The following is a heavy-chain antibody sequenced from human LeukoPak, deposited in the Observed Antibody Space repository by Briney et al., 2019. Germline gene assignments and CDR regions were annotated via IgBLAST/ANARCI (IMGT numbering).Heavy chain of an antibody. D-gene: IGHD4-23*01. CDR1: GGTFSSYA. CDR2: IIPIFGTA. J-gene: IGHJ5*02. Sequence: ASVKASCKASGGTFSSYAISWVRQAPGQGLEWMGGIIPIFGTANYAQKFQGRVTITTDESTSTAYMELSSLRSEDTAVYYCARVPSSSRYYGGNPNWFDPWGQGTLVTVSS. CDR3: ARVPSSSRYYGGNPNWFDP. V-gene: IGHV1-69*05.